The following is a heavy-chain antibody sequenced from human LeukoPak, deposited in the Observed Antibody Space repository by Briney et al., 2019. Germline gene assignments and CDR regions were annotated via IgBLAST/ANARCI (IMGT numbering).Heavy chain of an antibody. CDR2: THYSSDS. CDR1: GGSINGYY. V-gene: IGHV4-59*08. J-gene: IGHJ4*02. D-gene: IGHD2-8*02. CDR3: VRHTALGYCAGERCHPIDH. Sequence: SETLSLTCTVSGGSINGYYWSWTRQSPGEGLEWIAYTHYSSDSNNDHCFNIRASVSIDMSKNQLSLKLVFVTAADTAVYYCVRHTALGYCAGERCHPIDHWGQGTLVTVSS.